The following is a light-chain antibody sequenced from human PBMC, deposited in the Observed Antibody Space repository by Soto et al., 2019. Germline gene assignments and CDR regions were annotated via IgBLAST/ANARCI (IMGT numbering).Light chain of an antibody. V-gene: IGKV3-11*01. CDR1: QSVSSY. Sequence: EIVLTQSPATLSLSPGERATLSCRASQSVSSYLAWYQQKPGQAPRLLIYDASNRATGIPARFSGSGSGTAFTLTISSLEPEDFAVYYCQQRSNWPKTFGQGTRLVIK. CDR3: QQRSNWPKT. CDR2: DAS. J-gene: IGKJ5*01.